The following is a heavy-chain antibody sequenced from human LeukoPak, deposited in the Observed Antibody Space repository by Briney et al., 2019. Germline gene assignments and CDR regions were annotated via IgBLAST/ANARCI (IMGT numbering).Heavy chain of an antibody. D-gene: IGHD3-22*01. J-gene: IGHJ4*02. V-gene: IGHV3-9*01. Sequence: PGGSLRLSCAASGFTFDDYAMHWVRQAPGKGLEWVSGVSWNSGSIDYADSVRGRFTISRDNAKNSLYLQMNGLRADDTALYYCAKGLMHXXXPTGYYWPFDSWGQGTLVTVXS. CDR1: GFTFDDYA. CDR3: AKGLMHXXXPTGYYWPFDS. CDR2: VSWNSGSI.